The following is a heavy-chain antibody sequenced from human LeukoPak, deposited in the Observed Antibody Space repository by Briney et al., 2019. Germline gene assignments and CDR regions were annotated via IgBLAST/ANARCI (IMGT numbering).Heavy chain of an antibody. V-gene: IGHV3-30-3*01. Sequence: GGSLRLSCAASGFTFSSYAMHWVRQAPGKGLEWVAVISYDGSNKYYADSVKGRFTISRDNSKNTLYLQMNSLRAEDTALHYCARDNGLKKWELFFDYWGQGTLVTVSS. CDR3: ARDNGLKKWELFFDY. CDR2: ISYDGSNK. CDR1: GFTFSSYA. J-gene: IGHJ4*02. D-gene: IGHD1-26*01.